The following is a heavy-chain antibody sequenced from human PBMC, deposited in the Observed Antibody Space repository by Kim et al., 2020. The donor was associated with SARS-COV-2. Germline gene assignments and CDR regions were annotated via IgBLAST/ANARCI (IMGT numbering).Heavy chain of an antibody. CDR2: ISGSGGST. D-gene: IGHD3-3*01. J-gene: IGHJ6*02. Sequence: GGSLRLSCAASGFTFSSYAMSWVRPAPGKGLEWVSAISGSGGSTYYADSVKGRFTISRDNSKNTLYLQMNSLRAEDTAVYYCAKSSWTDLEWLLFYYGMDVWGQGTTVTVSS. CDR1: GFTFSSYA. CDR3: AKSSWTDLEWLLFYYGMDV. V-gene: IGHV3-23*01.